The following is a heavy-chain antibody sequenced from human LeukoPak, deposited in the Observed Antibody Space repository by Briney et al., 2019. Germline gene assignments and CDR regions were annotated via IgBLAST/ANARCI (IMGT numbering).Heavy chain of an antibody. D-gene: IGHD6-19*01. CDR1: EYTFTDHY. CDR2: INPNSGDM. J-gene: IGHJ4*02. CDR3: ARPYPSIPVAGSGNCFDS. Sequence: ASVRISCKASEYTFTDHYMHWVRQAPGQGLEHMGWINPNSGDMKYAQKFQGRVTMTRDTSINTAYMELRSLRSDDTAVYYCARPYPSIPVAGSGNCFDSWGQGTLVTVSS. V-gene: IGHV1-2*02.